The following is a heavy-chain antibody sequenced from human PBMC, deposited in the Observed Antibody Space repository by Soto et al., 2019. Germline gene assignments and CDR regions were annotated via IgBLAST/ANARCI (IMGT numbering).Heavy chain of an antibody. CDR3: ARDRAGYYSHFVY. CDR2: IMPFFGSG. Sequence: QVYLVQSGAEVKKPGSSVKVSCKALRGTFTNYAFSWVRQAPGQGLEWMGGIMPFFGSGNYAQKFQGRINITVDESTSSVYLELTCLRSEDTAVYYCARDRAGYYSHFVYWGQGTLVTVSS. V-gene: IGHV1-69*01. J-gene: IGHJ4*02. D-gene: IGHD3-9*01. CDR1: RGTFTNYA.